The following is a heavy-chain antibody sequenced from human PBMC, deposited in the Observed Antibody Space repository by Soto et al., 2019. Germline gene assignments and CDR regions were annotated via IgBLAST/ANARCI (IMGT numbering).Heavy chain of an antibody. D-gene: IGHD3-22*01. J-gene: IGHJ4*02. CDR3: ARDFLKDSSPPV. V-gene: IGHV4-59*01. CDR2: IYYSGST. CDR1: GGSISSYY. Sequence: LSLTCTVSGGSISSYYWSWIRQPPGKGLEWIGYIYYSGSTNYNPSLKSRVTISVDTSKNQFSLKLSSVTAADTAVYYCARDFLKDSSPPVWGQGTLVTAPQ.